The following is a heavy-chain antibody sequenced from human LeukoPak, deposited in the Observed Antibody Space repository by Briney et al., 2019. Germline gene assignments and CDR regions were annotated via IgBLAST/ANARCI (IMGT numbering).Heavy chain of an antibody. CDR2: IRYDGSNK. D-gene: IGHD2-15*01. CDR3: AKDSVVVVAAPGYFDL. J-gene: IGHJ2*01. Sequence: GGSLRLSCAASGFTFSSYSMNWVRQAPGKGLEWVAFIRYDGSNKYYADSVKGRFTISRDNSKNTLYLQMNSLKAEDTAVYYCAKDSVVVVAAPGYFDLWGRGTLVTVSS. V-gene: IGHV3-30*02. CDR1: GFTFSSYS.